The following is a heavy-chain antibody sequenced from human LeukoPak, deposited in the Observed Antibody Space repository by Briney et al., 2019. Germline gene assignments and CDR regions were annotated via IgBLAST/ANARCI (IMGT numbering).Heavy chain of an antibody. CDR1: GGSISSTNYY. Sequence: SETLSLTCTVSGGSISSTNYYWGWIRQPPGKGLEWIGSIYYSGSTYYNPSLKSRVTISVDTSKNQFSLKLSSVTAADTAVYYCARVGAAAGTWWFDPWGQGTLVTVSS. D-gene: IGHD6-13*01. CDR2: IYYSGST. V-gene: IGHV4-39*07. CDR3: ARVGAAAGTWWFDP. J-gene: IGHJ5*02.